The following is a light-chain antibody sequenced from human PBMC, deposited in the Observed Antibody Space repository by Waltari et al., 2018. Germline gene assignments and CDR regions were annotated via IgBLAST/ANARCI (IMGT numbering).Light chain of an antibody. CDR1: NRDIVLYDY. CDR3: SSYTATDTYV. Sequence: SALTQPASMSGYPGQSITISCTGTNRDIVLYDYVSWYQQHPGKAPKLIISDVSKRPSGVPARFSGSVSGYTASLTISGLQAEDEADYYCSSYTATDTYVFGSGTTVIVL. V-gene: IGLV2-14*03. J-gene: IGLJ1*01. CDR2: DVS.